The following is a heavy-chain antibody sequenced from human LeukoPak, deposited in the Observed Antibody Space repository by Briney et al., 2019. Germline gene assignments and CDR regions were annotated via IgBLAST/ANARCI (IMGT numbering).Heavy chain of an antibody. V-gene: IGHV3-48*01. Sequence: GGSQRLSCAASGFTFSSYSMNWVRQAPGKGLEWVSYISSGSSTIYYADPVKGRFTISRDNAKNSLYLEKYSLRAEDTAVYYCARDITGTGVWGKGTTVTVSS. CDR2: ISSGSSTI. CDR3: ARDITGTGV. CDR1: GFTFSSYS. D-gene: IGHD1-20*01. J-gene: IGHJ6*04.